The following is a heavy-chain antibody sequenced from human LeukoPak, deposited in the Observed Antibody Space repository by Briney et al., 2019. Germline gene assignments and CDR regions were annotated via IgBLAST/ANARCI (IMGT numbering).Heavy chain of an antibody. D-gene: IGHD1-26*01. V-gene: IGHV4-59*01. CDR2: IYYSGTT. CDR1: GGSISSYY. J-gene: IGHJ4*02. CDR3: ARSSGAYRSFDY. Sequence: SETLSLTCTVSGGSISSYYWSWIRQPPGKGLEWIGYIYYSGTTDYNPSLKSRVTISVDTSNNQFSLKVSSVTAADTAVYYCARSSGAYRSFDYWAQGSLVTVSS.